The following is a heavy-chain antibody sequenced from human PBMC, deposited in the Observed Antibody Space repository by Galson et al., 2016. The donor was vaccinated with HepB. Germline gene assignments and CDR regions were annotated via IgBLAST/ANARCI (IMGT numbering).Heavy chain of an antibody. V-gene: IGHV1-2*04. D-gene: IGHD3-3*01. CDR1: GYTFIDYY. CDR2: INPNSGGT. Sequence: SVKVSCKASGYTFIDYYLHWVRQAPGQGLEWMGWINPNSGGTNYAQKFKGWVAMTRDTSISTVYLELSNLRSDDTAMYYCARERDRGRFVEWSRAGFDPWGQGTLVTVS. CDR3: ARERDRGRFVEWSRAGFDP. J-gene: IGHJ5*02.